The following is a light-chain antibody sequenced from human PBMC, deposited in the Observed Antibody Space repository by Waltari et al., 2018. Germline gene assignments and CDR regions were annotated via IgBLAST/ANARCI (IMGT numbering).Light chain of an antibody. Sequence: QSALTQPASVSGSPGQSITISCTGTSSAVGSYNYVSWYQQHPGKAPNSMIYDVSNRPSGVSNRFSGSKSGNTASLTISGLQAEDEADYYCSSYISSSTLELFGGGTSLTVL. CDR2: DVS. CDR3: SSYISSSTLEL. J-gene: IGLJ2*01. V-gene: IGLV2-14*03. CDR1: SSAVGSYNY.